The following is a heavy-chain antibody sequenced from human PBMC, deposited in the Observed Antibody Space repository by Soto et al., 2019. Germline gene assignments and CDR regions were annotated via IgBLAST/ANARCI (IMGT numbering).Heavy chain of an antibody. CDR2: VKSKNDGGTT. Sequence: PGGSLRLSCAASGFTFSSYAMSWVRQAPGKGLEWVGRVKSKNDGGTTDFAAPVKGRFAISRDDSKNMVYLEMNSLQTEDTAIYYCTTDSYITSIIVRFDYWGHGTLVTVSS. CDR3: TTDSYITSIIVRFDY. D-gene: IGHD3-22*01. J-gene: IGHJ4*01. CDR1: GFTFSSYA. V-gene: IGHV3-15*01.